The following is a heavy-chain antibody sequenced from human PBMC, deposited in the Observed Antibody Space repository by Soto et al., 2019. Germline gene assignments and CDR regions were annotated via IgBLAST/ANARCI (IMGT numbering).Heavy chain of an antibody. CDR1: GFTFNIYA. V-gene: IGHV3-9*01. J-gene: IGHJ4*02. CDR2: ISWNSNTI. CDR3: AKDTGPN. Sequence: LRLSCSSSGFTFNIYAMHLVRQPPGTGLEWVSGISWNSNTIAYADSVKGRFTISRDNAKNSLYLQMNSLRAEDTAFYYCAKDTGPNWGQGTLVTVSS.